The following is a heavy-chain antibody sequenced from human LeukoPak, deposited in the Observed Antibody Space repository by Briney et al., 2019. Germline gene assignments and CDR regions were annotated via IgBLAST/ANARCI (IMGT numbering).Heavy chain of an antibody. Sequence: GGSLRLSCAASGFTFDDFTMHWVRQPPGKGLEWVSLISWDGVNTYYSDSVKGRFRISRDNSKNSLYLQMNSLTTEDITFYYCAKDGREGAFDVWGQGTLVTVSS. CDR2: ISWDGVNT. J-gene: IGHJ3*01. D-gene: IGHD1-26*01. V-gene: IGHV3-43*01. CDR3: AKDGREGAFDV. CDR1: GFTFDDFT.